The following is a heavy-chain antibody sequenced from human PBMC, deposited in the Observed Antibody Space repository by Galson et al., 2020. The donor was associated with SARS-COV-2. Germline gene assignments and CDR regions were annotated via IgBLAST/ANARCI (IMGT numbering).Heavy chain of an antibody. J-gene: IGHJ4*02. D-gene: IGHD3-9*01. CDR1: GFSLSTSVMC. V-gene: IGHV2-70*01. Sequence: SGPTLVKPTQTLTLTCTFSGFSLSTSVMCVSWIRQPPGKALEWLALIDWDDDKYYSTSLKTRLTISKDTSKNQVVLTMTNMDPVDTATYYCARTTYDILTGYYSAFDYWGQGTLVTVSS. CDR3: ARTTYDILTGYYSAFDY. CDR2: IDWDDDK.